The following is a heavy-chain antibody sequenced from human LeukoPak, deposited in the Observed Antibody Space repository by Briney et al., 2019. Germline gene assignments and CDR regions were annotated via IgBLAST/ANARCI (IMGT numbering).Heavy chain of an antibody. CDR2: IKQDGSEK. J-gene: IGHJ4*02. V-gene: IGHV3-7*01. Sequence: GGSLRLSCAGSGFTFSNYWMSWVRQAPGKGLEWVANIKQDGSEKYYVDSVKGRFTISRDNSKNTLYLQMNSLRAEDTAVYYCACDYGNFDYWGQGTLVTVSS. CDR1: GFTFSNYW. CDR3: ACDYGNFDY. D-gene: IGHD4-17*01.